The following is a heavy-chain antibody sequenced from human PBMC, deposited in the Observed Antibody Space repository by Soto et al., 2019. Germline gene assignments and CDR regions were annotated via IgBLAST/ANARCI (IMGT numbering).Heavy chain of an antibody. J-gene: IGHJ6*02. Sequence: SETLSLTCTVSGGSISSGGYYWTWIRQHPGKSLEWIGYNYYSGITYYNPSLKSRVTITLDKSKNKNSLKLRYVTAADTAVYYCARGSSIAGLYYGMDVWGQGTTVT. V-gene: IGHV4-31*03. CDR3: ARGSSIAGLYYGMDV. CDR2: NYYSGIT. D-gene: IGHD6-6*01. CDR1: GGSISSGGYY.